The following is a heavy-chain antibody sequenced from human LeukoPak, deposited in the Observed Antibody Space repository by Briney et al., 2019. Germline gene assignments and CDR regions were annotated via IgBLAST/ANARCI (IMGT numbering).Heavy chain of an antibody. CDR3: ASLGQMLTSGHYYFDY. CDR2: TYYSGST. J-gene: IGHJ4*02. Sequence: PSETLSLTCTVSGGSISSYYWSWIRQPPGKGLEWIGYTYYSGSTNYNPSLKSRVTISVDTSKNQFSLKLTSVTAADTGVYYCASLGQMLTSGHYYFDYWGQGTLVTVSS. CDR1: GGSISSYY. D-gene: IGHD3-10*02. V-gene: IGHV4-59*01.